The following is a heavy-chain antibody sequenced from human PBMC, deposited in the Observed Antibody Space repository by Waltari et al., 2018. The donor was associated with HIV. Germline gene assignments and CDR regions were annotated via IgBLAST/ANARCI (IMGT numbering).Heavy chain of an antibody. J-gene: IGHJ4*02. Sequence: QVHLVQSGSELKKPGASVKVSCKASGYTFTNFAMNWVRQAPGQGLEWMGWINTKTGNPTDAQGFTGRFVFSWDTSVTTAYLQISSLKAEDTAVYYCGRGPGRSVDYWGQGTLVTVSS. CDR2: INTKTGNP. CDR1: GYTFTNFA. CDR3: GRGPGRSVDY. V-gene: IGHV7-4-1*02. D-gene: IGHD3-10*01.